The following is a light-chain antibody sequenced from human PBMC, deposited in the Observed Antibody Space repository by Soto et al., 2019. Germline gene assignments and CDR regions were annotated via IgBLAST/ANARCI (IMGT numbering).Light chain of an antibody. CDR3: QQRSNPYT. V-gene: IGKV3-11*01. CDR2: DAS. J-gene: IGKJ2*01. CDR1: QSVSSY. Sequence: EIVLTQSPATLSLSPGERATLSCRASQSVSSYLAWYQQKPGQAPRLLIYDASNRATGIPARFSGSGSGTDFTLTISSLEPEDFAVYYCQQRSNPYTFGQGTKQEIK.